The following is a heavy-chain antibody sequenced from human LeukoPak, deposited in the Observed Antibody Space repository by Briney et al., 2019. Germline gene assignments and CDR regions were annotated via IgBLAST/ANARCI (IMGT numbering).Heavy chain of an antibody. D-gene: IGHD2-15*01. Sequence: GGSLRLSCAASGFTFSSYGMPWVRQAPGKGLEWVAVIWYDGSNKYYADSVKGRFTISRDNSKNTLYLQMNSLRAEDTAVYYCARPNYCSGGSCYNYFDYWGQGTLVTVSS. V-gene: IGHV3-33*01. J-gene: IGHJ4*02. CDR2: IWYDGSNK. CDR1: GFTFSSYG. CDR3: ARPNYCSGGSCYNYFDY.